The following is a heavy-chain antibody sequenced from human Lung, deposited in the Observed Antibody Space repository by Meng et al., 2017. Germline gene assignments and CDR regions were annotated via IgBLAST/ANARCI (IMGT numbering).Heavy chain of an antibody. J-gene: IGHJ4*01. Sequence: EVQLVESGGGFVKPGGSLRLSCAVSGFTFSNAWMTWVRQAPGKGLEWIGRMKSNVDGGTVDYAAAVKGRFFISRDDSENTFYLQMNSLKTEDTAVYYCSGHVDYWGHGTLVTVSS. CDR2: MKSNVDGGTV. V-gene: IGHV3-15*01. CDR3: SGHVDY. CDR1: GFTFSNAW.